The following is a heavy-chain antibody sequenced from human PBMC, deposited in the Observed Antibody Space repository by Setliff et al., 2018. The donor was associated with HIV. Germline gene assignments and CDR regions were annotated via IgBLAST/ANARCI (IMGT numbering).Heavy chain of an antibody. Sequence: SETLSLTCTVSGGSISSYYWSWIRQPAGKGLEWIGRIYTSGSTNYNPSLKSRVTISVDTSKNQFSLKLSSVTAADTAMYYCARGRGRTFYYDSSGSRAFDIWGQGTMVTVSS. CDR2: IYTSGST. CDR1: GGSISSYY. V-gene: IGHV4-4*07. D-gene: IGHD3-22*01. J-gene: IGHJ3*02. CDR3: ARGRGRTFYYDSSGSRAFDI.